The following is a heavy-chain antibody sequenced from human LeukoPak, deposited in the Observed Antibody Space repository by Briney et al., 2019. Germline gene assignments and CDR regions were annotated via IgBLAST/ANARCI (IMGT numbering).Heavy chain of an antibody. CDR1: GFTFSSYG. J-gene: IGHJ4*02. V-gene: IGHV3-30*02. CDR2: IRYDGSNK. CDR3: SRDPRHNDY. Sequence: GGSLRLSCAASGFTFSSYGMHWVRQAPGKGLEWVAFIRYDGSNKYYADSAKGRFTISRDNAKNSLYLHMNSLTVEDTAVYYCSRDPRHNDYWGQGTLVTVSS.